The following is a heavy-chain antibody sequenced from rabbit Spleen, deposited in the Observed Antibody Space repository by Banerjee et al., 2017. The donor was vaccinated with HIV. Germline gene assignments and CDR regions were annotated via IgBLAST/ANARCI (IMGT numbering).Heavy chain of an antibody. J-gene: IGHJ6*01. V-gene: IGHV1S40*01. D-gene: IGHD8-1*01. CDR2: IDTGSSGFT. Sequence: QSLEESGGDLVKPGASLTLTCTASGVSFSSSSYMCWVRQAPGKGLEWIACIDTGSSGFTYFATWAQGRFTCSKTSSTTVTLQMTSLTAGDTATYFCARDSGTSFSSYGMDLWGPGTLVTVS. CDR3: ARDSGTSFSSYGMDL. CDR1: GVSFSSSSY.